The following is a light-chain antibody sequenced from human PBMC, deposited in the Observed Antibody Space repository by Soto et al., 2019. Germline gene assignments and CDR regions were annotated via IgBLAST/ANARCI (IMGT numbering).Light chain of an antibody. CDR2: AAS. V-gene: IGKV1-12*01. Sequence: DIPMTQSPSSVSASVGDRVTITCRASQGIGNWLAWYQQTPGKAPRLLIYAASSLQRGVPTRFSGSGSGTEFTLTISGLQPEDFASYYCQQANSFSKFTFGPGTKVDVK. CDR1: QGIGNW. CDR3: QQANSFSKFT. J-gene: IGKJ3*01.